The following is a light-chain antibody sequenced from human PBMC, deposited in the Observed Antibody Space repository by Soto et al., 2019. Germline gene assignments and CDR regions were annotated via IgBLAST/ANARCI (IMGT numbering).Light chain of an antibody. CDR3: QQFLYIPT. V-gene: IGKV4-1*01. CDR1: RSVLFTSNNKNF. CDR2: WAS. Sequence: DIVMTQSPDSLAVSLGESATINCRSSRSVLFTSNNKNFLAWYQQKPGQSPKLLINWASAREPGVPDRFSGSGSGTDFTLNINSLQAEDVATYYCQQFLYIPTFXQGTKEDI. J-gene: IGKJ1*01.